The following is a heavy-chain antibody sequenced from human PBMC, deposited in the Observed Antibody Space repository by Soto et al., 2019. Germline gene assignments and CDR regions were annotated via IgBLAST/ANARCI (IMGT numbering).Heavy chain of an antibody. V-gene: IGHV3-30*18. CDR1: GFTFSNYG. J-gene: IGHJ4*02. D-gene: IGHD3-22*01. CDR2: IAHDGNNK. CDR3: AKLMYSFDSSGFSIDY. Sequence: QAQLVESGGGVVQPGRSLRLSCAASGFTFSNYGMHWVRQAPGKGLDWVPAIAHDGNNKYYADSVKGRFTISRDDSKNTLYLQMNRLRPEDTAVYYCAKLMYSFDSSGFSIDYWGQGTLVTVSS.